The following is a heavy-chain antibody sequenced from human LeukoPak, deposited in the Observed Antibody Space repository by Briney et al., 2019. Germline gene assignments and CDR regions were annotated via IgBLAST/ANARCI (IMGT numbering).Heavy chain of an antibody. CDR2: ISPNSGGT. CDR3: ARARITIFGVVIVDARGMDV. CDR1: GYTFTGYY. J-gene: IGHJ6*02. D-gene: IGHD3-3*01. V-gene: IGHV1-2*02. Sequence: ASVKVSCKASGYTFTGYYMHWVRQAPGQGLEWMGWISPNSGGTNYAQKFQGRVTMTRDTSISTAYMELSRLRSDDTAVYYCARARITIFGVVIVDARGMDVWGQGTTVTVSS.